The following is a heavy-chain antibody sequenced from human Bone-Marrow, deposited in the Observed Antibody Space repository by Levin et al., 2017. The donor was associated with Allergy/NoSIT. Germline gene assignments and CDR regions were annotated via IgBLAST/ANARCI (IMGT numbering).Heavy chain of an antibody. V-gene: IGHV1-69*11. J-gene: IGHJ4*02. CDR3: ARDLGWGGAAGY. D-gene: IGHD1-26*01. CDR2: IIPVLSTN. Sequence: AASVKVSCTASGGTFNSYAYNWVRQAPGQGPEWLGRIIPVLSTNNYAQRFQGRVTISADESTATVYMELNSLTSDDTAIYYCARDLGWGGAAGYWGQGTLVTVSS. CDR1: GGTFNSYA.